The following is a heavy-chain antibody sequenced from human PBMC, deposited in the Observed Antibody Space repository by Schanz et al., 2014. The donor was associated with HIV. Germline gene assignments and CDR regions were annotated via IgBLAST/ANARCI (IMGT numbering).Heavy chain of an antibody. CDR3: ANTEYPYSSSSDYYYGMDV. CDR2: IWYNGSNK. Sequence: QVQLVESGGGVVQPGKSLRLSCVASGFTFSSYGRHWVRQAPGKGLEWVAVIWYNGSNKYYADSVKGRFTISKDNSKNTLYLQMNSLRAQDTAVYYCANTEYPYSSSSDYYYGMDVWGQGTTVTVSS. D-gene: IGHD6-6*01. J-gene: IGHJ6*02. V-gene: IGHV3-33*06. CDR1: GFTFSSYG.